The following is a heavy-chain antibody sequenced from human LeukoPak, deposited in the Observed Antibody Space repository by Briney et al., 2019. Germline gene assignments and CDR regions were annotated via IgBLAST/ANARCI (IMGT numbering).Heavy chain of an antibody. D-gene: IGHD6-19*01. CDR3: ARDEGMRSSVRFVDC. CDR2: ISYDGSNK. CDR1: GFTFSSYA. Sequence: GGSLRLSCAASGFTFSSYAMHWVRQAPGKGLEWVAVISYDGSNKYYADSVKGRFTISRDNSKNTLYLQMNSLRAEDTAVYYCARDEGMRSSVRFVDCWGQGTLVTVSS. J-gene: IGHJ4*02. V-gene: IGHV3-30-3*01.